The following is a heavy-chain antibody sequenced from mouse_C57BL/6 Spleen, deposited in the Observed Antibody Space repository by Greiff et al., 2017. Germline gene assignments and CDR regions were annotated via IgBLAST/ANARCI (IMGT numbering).Heavy chain of an antibody. J-gene: IGHJ3*01. CDR3: ANYDYSWFAY. CDR2: IHPNSGST. V-gene: IGHV1-64*01. Sequence: QVKLQQPGAELVKPGASVKLSCKASGYTFTSYWMHWVKQRPGQGLEWIGMIHPNSGSTNYNEKFKSKSTLTVDKSSSTAYMQLSSLTSADFAVYYCANYDYSWFAYWGQGTLVPVSA. CDR1: GYTFTSYW. D-gene: IGHD2-4*01.